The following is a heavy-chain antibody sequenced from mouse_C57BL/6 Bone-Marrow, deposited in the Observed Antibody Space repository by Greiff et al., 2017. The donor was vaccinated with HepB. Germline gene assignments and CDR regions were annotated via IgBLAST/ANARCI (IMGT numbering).Heavy chain of an antibody. Sequence: VQLQQSGAELVKPGASVKMSCKASGYTFTSYWITWVKQRPGQGLEWIGDIYPGSGSTNYNEKFKSKATLTVDTSSSTAYMQLSSLTSEDSAVYYCANYGSSYWGFDVWGTGTTVTVSS. J-gene: IGHJ1*03. CDR1: GYTFTSYW. V-gene: IGHV1-55*01. D-gene: IGHD1-1*01. CDR2: IYPGSGST. CDR3: ANYGSSYWGFDV.